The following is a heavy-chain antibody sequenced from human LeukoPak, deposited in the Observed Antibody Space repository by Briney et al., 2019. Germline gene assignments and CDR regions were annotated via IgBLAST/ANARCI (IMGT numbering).Heavy chain of an antibody. J-gene: IGHJ6*03. D-gene: IGHD3-9*01. CDR2: IYYSGST. CDR3: ARANILTGYYNYYYYYMDV. V-gene: IGHV4-59*12. Sequence: SETLSLTCTVSGGSISSYYWSWIRQPPGKGLEWIGYIYYSGSTNYNPSLKSRVTISVDTSKNQFSLKLSSVTAADTAVYYCARANILTGYYNYYYYYMDVWGKGPRSPSP. CDR1: GGSISSYY.